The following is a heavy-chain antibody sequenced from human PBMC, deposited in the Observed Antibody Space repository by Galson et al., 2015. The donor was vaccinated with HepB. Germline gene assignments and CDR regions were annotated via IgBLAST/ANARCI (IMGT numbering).Heavy chain of an antibody. J-gene: IGHJ4*02. CDR3: ARHIRRSSSSAFFFDS. CDR2: IYPGDSET. V-gene: IGHV5-51*01. Sequence: QSGAEVKKPGESLKISCKSSGDTFTNKWIGWVRQMPGKGLEWMGVIYPGDSETAFNPSFRGQVTISVDKSVSTAYLQWSSLKASDTAKYFCARHIRRSSSSAFFFDSWGQGTPVTVSS. D-gene: IGHD6-6*01. CDR1: GDTFTNKW.